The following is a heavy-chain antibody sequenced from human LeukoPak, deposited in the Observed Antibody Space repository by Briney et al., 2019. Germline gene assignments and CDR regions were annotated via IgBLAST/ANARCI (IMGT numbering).Heavy chain of an antibody. CDR2: ISGTGDNT. V-gene: IGHV3-23*01. Sequence: GGSLRLSCAASGFTFSSSTMTWVRQAPGKGLEWVSAISGTGDNTYYADSVKGRFTISRDNSKNTLYPQMNSLRADDTAVYYCARYLTCSTWGQGILVTVSS. CDR3: ARYLTCST. J-gene: IGHJ4*02. D-gene: IGHD2-2*02. CDR1: GFTFSSST.